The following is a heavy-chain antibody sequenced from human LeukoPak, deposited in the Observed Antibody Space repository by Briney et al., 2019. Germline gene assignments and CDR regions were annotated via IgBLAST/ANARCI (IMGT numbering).Heavy chain of an antibody. CDR3: ARVRGSSSWYSYFDY. V-gene: IGHV1-69*05. CDR2: IIPIFGTA. D-gene: IGHD6-13*01. J-gene: IGHJ4*02. Sequence: SVKVSCKASGGTFSSYAISWVRQAPGQGLERMGGIIPIFGTANYAQKFQGRVTITTDESTSTAYMELSSLRSEDTAVYYCARVRGSSSWYSYFDYWGQGTLVTVSS. CDR1: GGTFSSYA.